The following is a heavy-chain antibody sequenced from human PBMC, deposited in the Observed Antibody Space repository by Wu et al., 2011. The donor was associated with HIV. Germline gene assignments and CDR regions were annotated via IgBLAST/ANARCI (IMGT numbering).Heavy chain of an antibody. V-gene: IGHV1-8*03. CDR2: MNPNSGNT. D-gene: IGHD6-25*01. CDR3: ARSRPRYSSDWVQGGDIDY. CDR1: GYTFTSYD. J-gene: IGHJ4*02. Sequence: QVQLAQSGAEVKKPGASVKVSCKASGYTFTSYDINWVRQATGQGLEWMGWMNPNSGNTGYAQEFQGRVTITRNTSISTAYMELSSLRSEDTAVYYCARSRPRYSSDWVQGGDIDYWGQGTLVTVSS.